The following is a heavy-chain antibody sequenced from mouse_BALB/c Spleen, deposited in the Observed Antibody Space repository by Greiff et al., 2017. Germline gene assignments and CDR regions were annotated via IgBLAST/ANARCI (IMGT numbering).Heavy chain of an antibody. CDR1: GYTFTSYT. J-gene: IGHJ4*01. CDR2: INPSSGYT. V-gene: IGHV1-4*02. Sequence: VQLQQSAAELARPGASVKMSCKASGYTFTSYTMHWVKQRPGQGLEWIGYINPSSGYTEYNQKFKDKTTLTADKSSSTAYMQLSSLTSEDSAVYYCARRSYYAMDYWGQGTSVTVSS. CDR3: ARRSYYAMDY.